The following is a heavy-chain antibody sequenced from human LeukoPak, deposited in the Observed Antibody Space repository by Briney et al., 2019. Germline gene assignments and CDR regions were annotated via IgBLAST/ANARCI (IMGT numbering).Heavy chain of an antibody. D-gene: IGHD3-10*01. J-gene: IGHJ6*02. V-gene: IGHV3-66*01. CDR1: GFTVSSNY. CDR3: ASLSHHYYGSGSYRPDHGMDV. Sequence: GGSLRLSCAASGFTVSSNYMSWVRQAPGKGLEWVSVIYSGGSTYYADSVKGRFTISRDNSKNTLYLQMNSLRAGDTAVYYCASLSHHYYGSGSYRPDHGMDVWGQGTTVTVSS. CDR2: IYSGGST.